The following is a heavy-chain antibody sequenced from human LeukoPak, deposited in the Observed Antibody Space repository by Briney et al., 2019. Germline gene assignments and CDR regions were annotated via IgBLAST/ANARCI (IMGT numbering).Heavy chain of an antibody. D-gene: IGHD3-22*01. CDR3: ARVYDRSGRSLDY. Sequence: SETLSLTCAVSGGSIGKTNWWSWVRQPPGKGLEWIGEIYHGDSTNYNPSLESRVTISGDKSKNQFSLRLRSVTAADTAVYYCARVYDRSGRSLDYWGQGILVTVSS. CDR2: IYHGDST. CDR1: GGSIGKTNW. V-gene: IGHV4-4*02. J-gene: IGHJ4*02.